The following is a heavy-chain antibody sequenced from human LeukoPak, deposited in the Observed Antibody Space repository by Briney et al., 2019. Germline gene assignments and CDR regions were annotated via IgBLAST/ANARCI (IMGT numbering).Heavy chain of an antibody. Sequence: PSETLSLTCSVSGDSINSGGYYWSWIRQHPGKGLEWIGDIYYSGSASYNPSLKSRVTISVDRSKNQFSLKLSSVTAADTAVYYCARGGVGYCSSTSCYRGGYFDYWGQGTLVTVSS. J-gene: IGHJ4*02. V-gene: IGHV4-30-4*01. CDR1: GDSINSGGYY. CDR3: ARGGVGYCSSTSCYRGGYFDY. D-gene: IGHD2-2*02. CDR2: IYYSGSA.